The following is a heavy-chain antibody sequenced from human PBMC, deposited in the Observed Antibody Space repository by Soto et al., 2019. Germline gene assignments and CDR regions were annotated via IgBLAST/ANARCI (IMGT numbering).Heavy chain of an antibody. V-gene: IGHV3-30*03. CDR3: VAGQYFFDY. D-gene: IGHD6-19*01. CDR1: GFSFSSYG. J-gene: IGHJ4*02. Sequence: QVQLVESGGGVVQPGRSLRLSCAASGFSFSSYGMQWVRQAPGKGLAWVAVISYDGSNKYYADSVKDRFTISRDNSKKTLYLQMNSLRADDTAVYYCVAGQYFFDYCGQGTLVTVSS. CDR2: ISYDGSNK.